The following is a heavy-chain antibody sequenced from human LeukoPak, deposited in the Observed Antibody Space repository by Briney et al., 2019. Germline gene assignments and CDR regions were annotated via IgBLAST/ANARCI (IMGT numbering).Heavy chain of an antibody. CDR2: IIPILGIA. CDR3: ARDGHPKAGGSFDYYYYGMDV. J-gene: IGHJ6*02. V-gene: IGHV1-69*04. CDR1: GGTFSSYA. D-gene: IGHD1-26*01. Sequence: ASVKVSCKASGGTFSSYAISWVRQAPGQGLEWMGRIIPILGIANYAQKFQGRVTITADKSTSTAYMELSSLSSEDTAVYYCARDGHPKAGGSFDYYYYGMDVWGQGTTVTVSS.